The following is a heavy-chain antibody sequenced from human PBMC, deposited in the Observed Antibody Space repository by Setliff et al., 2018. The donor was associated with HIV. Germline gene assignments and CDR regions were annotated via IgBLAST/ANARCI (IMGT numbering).Heavy chain of an antibody. D-gene: IGHD3-3*01. CDR1: GYSISSGYF. CDR2: VYHGGTT. V-gene: IGHV4-38-2*01. J-gene: IGHJ4*03. CDR3: ARDRALRFSQSPSSHYFDC. Sequence: PSETLSLTCDVSGYSISSGYFWGWIRQFPGTGLQWIGRVYHGGTTNYNPTLRSRVTISTDASKNQFSLKLKSVSAADTAVYFCARDRALRFSQSPSSHYFDCWGQGTLVTVSS.